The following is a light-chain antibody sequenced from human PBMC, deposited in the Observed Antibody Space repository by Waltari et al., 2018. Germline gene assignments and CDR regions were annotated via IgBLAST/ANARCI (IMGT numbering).Light chain of an antibody. V-gene: IGKV3-20*01. Sequence: EIVLTQSPGTLSLSPGERATLSCRASQSVSSSYLAWYQHNPGQAPRLLIYGASSRATGSPDRFSGSGSGTDFTLTISRLEPEDFAVYYCQQYGSSPRITFGPGTKVYVK. J-gene: IGKJ3*01. CDR3: QQYGSSPRIT. CDR1: QSVSSSY. CDR2: GAS.